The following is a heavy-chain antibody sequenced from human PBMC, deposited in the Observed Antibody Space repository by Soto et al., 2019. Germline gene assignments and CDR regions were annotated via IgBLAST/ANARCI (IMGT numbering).Heavy chain of an antibody. CDR1: GGSVSSGSYY. CDR3: ARGQFGIFGVVIRFDP. CDR2: IYYSGST. D-gene: IGHD3-3*01. Sequence: SETLFLTCTGSGGSVSSGSYYWSRIRQPPGKGLEWIGYIYYSGSTNYNPSLKSRVTISVDTSKNQFSLKLSSVTAADTAVYYCARGQFGIFGVVIRFDPWGQGTLVTVSS. J-gene: IGHJ5*02. V-gene: IGHV4-61*01.